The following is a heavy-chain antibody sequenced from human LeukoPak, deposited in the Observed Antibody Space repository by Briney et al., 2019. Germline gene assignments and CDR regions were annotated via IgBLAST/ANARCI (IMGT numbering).Heavy chain of an antibody. V-gene: IGHV4-34*01. J-gene: IGHJ4*02. D-gene: IGHD3-10*01. CDR3: ARQYWRFGTNYFDY. CDR2: INHSGST. CDR1: GGSVSGYD. Sequence: SETLSLTCAVYGGSVSGYDWSWIRQPPGKGLEWIGEINHSGSTNYNPSLKSRVTISVDTSKNQFSLNVSSVTAADTAVYYCARQYWRFGTNYFDYWGPGTLVTVSS.